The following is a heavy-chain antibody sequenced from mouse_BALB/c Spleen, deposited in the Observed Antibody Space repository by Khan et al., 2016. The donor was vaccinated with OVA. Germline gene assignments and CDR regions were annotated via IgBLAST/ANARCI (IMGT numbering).Heavy chain of an antibody. J-gene: IGHJ3*01. CDR2: MIYTGYT. CDR1: GDSITSGY. V-gene: IGHV3-8*02. D-gene: IGHD2-14*01. CDR3: ASSTYWYAFAY. Sequence: EVQLQESGPSLVKPSQTLSLTCSVTGDSITSGYWSWIRKFPGNKLEYMGYMIYTGYTVSNPSLKSRLAITRHTSKNQYYLQLNSVTTEDTATYYCASSTYWYAFAYWGQGTLVTVSA.